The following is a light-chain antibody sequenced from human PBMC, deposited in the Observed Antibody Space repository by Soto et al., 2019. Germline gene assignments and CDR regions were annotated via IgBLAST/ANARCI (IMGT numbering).Light chain of an antibody. CDR1: SSNIGSNT. CDR2: SNV. J-gene: IGLJ3*02. CDR3: AAWDGSLNGWV. Sequence: QSVLTQAPSVSGTPGQRVTISCSGSSSNIGSNTVSWYQQVPGTAPKVLIYSNVQRPSGVPDRFSGSKSGTSASLAIGGXXXXXXXXYXCAAWDGSLNGWVFGGGTKLTVL. V-gene: IGLV1-44*01.